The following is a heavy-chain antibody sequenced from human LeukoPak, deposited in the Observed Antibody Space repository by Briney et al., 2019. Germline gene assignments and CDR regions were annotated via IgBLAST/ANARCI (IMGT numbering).Heavy chain of an antibody. Sequence: ASVKVSCKASGYTFTGYYMHWVRQAPGQGLEWMGRINPNSGGTNYAQKFQGRVTMTRDTSISTAYMELSRLRSDDTVVYYCARDYYDSSGYYGYWGQGTLVTVSS. D-gene: IGHD3-22*01. CDR2: INPNSGGT. J-gene: IGHJ4*02. CDR1: GYTFTGYY. CDR3: ARDYYDSSGYYGY. V-gene: IGHV1-2*05.